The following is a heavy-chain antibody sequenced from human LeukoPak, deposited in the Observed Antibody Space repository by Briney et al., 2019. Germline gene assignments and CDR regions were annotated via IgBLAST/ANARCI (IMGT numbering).Heavy chain of an antibody. D-gene: IGHD6-19*01. CDR3: ARDGSGWSRDY. CDR1: GFAFSSCS. V-gene: IGHV3-21*01. J-gene: IGHJ4*02. Sequence: GGSLRLSCAASGFAFSSCSMNWIRQAPGKGLKWISVISKDSDYIYYGDSLRGRFTIPRDNAQNSLYLQIDNLRADDTGVYYCARDGSGWSRDYWGQGTLVTVSS. CDR2: ISKDSDYI.